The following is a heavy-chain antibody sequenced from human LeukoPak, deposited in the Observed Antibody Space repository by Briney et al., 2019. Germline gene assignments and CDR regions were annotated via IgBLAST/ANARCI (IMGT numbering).Heavy chain of an antibody. CDR3: ARVARRRGPVFDY. J-gene: IGHJ4*02. Sequence: ASVKVSCKASGYTFTSYDINWVRQATGQGLEWMGWMNPNSGNTGYAQKFQGRVTMTRDTSISTAYMELSSLRSEDTAVYYCARVARRRGPVFDYWGPGTLVTVSS. CDR1: GYTFTSYD. D-gene: IGHD5-12*01. CDR2: MNPNSGNT. V-gene: IGHV1-8*01.